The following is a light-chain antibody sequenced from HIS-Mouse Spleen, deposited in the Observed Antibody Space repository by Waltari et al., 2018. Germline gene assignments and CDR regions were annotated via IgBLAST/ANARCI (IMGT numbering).Light chain of an antibody. Sequence: QSALTQPRSVSGSPGQSVTISCTGTNSYVGGYNYVSWYQQHPGKAPKLMIYDVSKRPSGVPDRFSGSKSGNTASLTISGLQAEDEADYYCCSYAGSYTVVFGGGTKLTVL. CDR3: CSYAGSYTVV. CDR1: NSYVGGYNY. V-gene: IGLV2-11*01. J-gene: IGLJ2*01. CDR2: DVS.